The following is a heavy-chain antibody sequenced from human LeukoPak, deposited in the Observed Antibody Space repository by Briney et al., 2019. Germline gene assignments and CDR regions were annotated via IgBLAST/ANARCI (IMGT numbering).Heavy chain of an antibody. Sequence: GESLKISCKGSGYSFSSYWIVWVRQMPGKGLEWMGIIYPGDSDTRYSPSFQGQVTISADKSISTAYLRWSSLKASDTAMYYCARRAVGSGWSTIDYWGQGTLVTVSS. D-gene: IGHD6-19*01. V-gene: IGHV5-51*01. CDR3: ARRAVGSGWSTIDY. CDR2: IYPGDSDT. J-gene: IGHJ4*02. CDR1: GYSFSSYW.